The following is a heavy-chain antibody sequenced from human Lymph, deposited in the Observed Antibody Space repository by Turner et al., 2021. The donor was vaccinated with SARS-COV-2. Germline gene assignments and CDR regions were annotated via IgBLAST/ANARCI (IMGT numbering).Heavy chain of an antibody. D-gene: IGHD3-22*01. V-gene: IGHV3-23*01. CDR1: GFTFSRYA. CDR3: AKGVRGAMIVVVIPYFDY. CDR2: ISGSGGDT. Sequence: EVQLLESGGGLVQPGGSLRLSCAASGFTFSRYAMSSVRQAPGKGLEWVSAISGSGGDTYYADSVKGRFTISRDNSKNTLYLQMNSLRAEDTAVYYCAKGVRGAMIVVVIPYFDYWGQGTLVTVSS. J-gene: IGHJ4*02.